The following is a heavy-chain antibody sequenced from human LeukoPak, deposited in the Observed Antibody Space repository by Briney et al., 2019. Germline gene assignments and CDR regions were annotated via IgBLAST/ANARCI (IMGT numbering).Heavy chain of an antibody. D-gene: IGHD2/OR15-2a*01. Sequence: GGSLRLSCATSGFTFSVYAMSWVRQAPGKGLEWVSTISDSGGSTYYADSVKGRFTISRGNSKNTLYLEMNSLRAEDTAIYYCAIDIIEGWDFDSWGQGTLVTVSS. CDR3: AIDIIEGWDFDS. V-gene: IGHV3-23*01. J-gene: IGHJ4*02. CDR2: ISDSGGST. CDR1: GFTFSVYA.